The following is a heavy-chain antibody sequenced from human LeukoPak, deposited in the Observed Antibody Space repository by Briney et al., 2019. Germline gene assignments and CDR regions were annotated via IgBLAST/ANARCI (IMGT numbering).Heavy chain of an antibody. CDR1: GYTFTGYY. CDR3: ARPAVLLWFGELSAFDI. V-gene: IGHV1-2*02. Sequence: ASVKVSCKASGYTFTGYYMHWVRQAPGQGLEWMGWINPNSGGTNYAQKFQGRVTMTRDTSISTASMELSRLRSDDTAVYYCARPAVLLWFGELSAFDIWGQGTMVTVSS. D-gene: IGHD3-10*01. J-gene: IGHJ3*02. CDR2: INPNSGGT.